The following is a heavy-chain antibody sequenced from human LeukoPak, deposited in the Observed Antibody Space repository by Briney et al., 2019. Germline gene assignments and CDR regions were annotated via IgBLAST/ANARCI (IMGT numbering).Heavy chain of an antibody. Sequence: GGSLRLSCAASGFTFGSHWMAWVRQAPGKGLEWVSAISGSGGSTYYADSVKGRFTISRDNSKNTLYLQMNSLRAEDTAVYYCAKAKPTTVVTPLYFDYWGQGTLVTVSS. D-gene: IGHD4-23*01. J-gene: IGHJ4*02. CDR2: ISGSGGST. CDR1: GFTFGSHW. V-gene: IGHV3-23*01. CDR3: AKAKPTTVVTPLYFDY.